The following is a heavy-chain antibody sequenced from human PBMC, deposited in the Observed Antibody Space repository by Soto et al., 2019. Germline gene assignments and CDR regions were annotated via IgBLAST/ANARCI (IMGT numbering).Heavy chain of an antibody. CDR3: ARENWHFAY. CDR2: VSPISGDT. CDR1: GYTFSDYR. V-gene: IGHV1-2*02. J-gene: IGHJ4*02. Sequence: QVQLVQSGAEVKKPGASVKVSCKTSGYTFSDYRMHWVRQAPGQGLEWMGWVSPISGDTNYAQEVQGRVTMTSDPSIKTVYMELNSLTSDDTSMFYCARENWHFAYWGQGTLITVSS.